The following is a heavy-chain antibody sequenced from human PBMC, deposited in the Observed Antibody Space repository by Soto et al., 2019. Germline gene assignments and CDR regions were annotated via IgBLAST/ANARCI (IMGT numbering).Heavy chain of an antibody. J-gene: IGHJ6*02. CDR2: IWYDGSNK. V-gene: IGHV3-33*01. D-gene: IGHD3-3*01. CDR1: GFTFSSYG. Sequence: QVQLVESGGGVVQPGRSLRLSCAASGFTFSSYGMHWVRQAPGKGLEWVAVIWYDGSNKYYADSVKGRFTISRDNSKNTLYLQMNSLRAEDTAVYYCARDGQTYDFWSGYWHYYYYYGMDVWGQGTTVTVSS. CDR3: ARDGQTYDFWSGYWHYYYYYGMDV.